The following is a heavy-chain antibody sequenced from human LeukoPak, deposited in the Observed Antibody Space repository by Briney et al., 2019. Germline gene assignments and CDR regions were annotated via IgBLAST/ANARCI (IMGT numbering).Heavy chain of an antibody. CDR1: AYSLSSGYY. CDR2: FYHSGST. J-gene: IGHJ5*02. CDR3: ARHDFYSNYPHNWFDP. D-gene: IGHD4-11*01. Sequence: SETLSLTCAVSAYSLSSGYYWGWIRQPPGKGLEWIGSFYHSGSTYYNPSLKSRVTISLDTSKNQFSLKLSSVTAADTAVYYCARHDFYSNYPHNWFDPGGQGTLVTVSS. V-gene: IGHV4-38-2*01.